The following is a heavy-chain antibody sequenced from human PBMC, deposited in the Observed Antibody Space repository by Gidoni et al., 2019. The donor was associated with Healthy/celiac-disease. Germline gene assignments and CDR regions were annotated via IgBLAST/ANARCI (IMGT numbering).Heavy chain of an antibody. V-gene: IGHV1-46*01. Sequence: QVQLVQSGAAVPKPGASVKVSCQASGYTFTSYYMHWGRQAPGHGREGRGIINPSGGSTSDAQKFQGRVSMTRDTSTSTVYMELSSLRSEDTAVYYCARDRDSSSWYGYYYYGMDVWGQGTTVTVSS. CDR2: INPSGGST. J-gene: IGHJ6*02. CDR3: ARDRDSSSWYGYYYYGMDV. D-gene: IGHD6-13*01. CDR1: GYTFTSYY.